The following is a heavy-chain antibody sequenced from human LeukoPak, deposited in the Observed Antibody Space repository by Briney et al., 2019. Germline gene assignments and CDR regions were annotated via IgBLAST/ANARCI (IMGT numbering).Heavy chain of an antibody. Sequence: SETLSLTCTVSGGSISSSGYYWDWIRQPPGKGLEWIGNIYYGGSTYYNPSLKSRVTISVDTSKNQFSLKLSSVTAADTAVYYCARDIAVADTGFDYWGQGTLVTVSS. J-gene: IGHJ4*02. CDR2: IYYGGST. CDR3: ARDIAVADTGFDY. D-gene: IGHD6-19*01. CDR1: GGSISSSGYY. V-gene: IGHV4-39*07.